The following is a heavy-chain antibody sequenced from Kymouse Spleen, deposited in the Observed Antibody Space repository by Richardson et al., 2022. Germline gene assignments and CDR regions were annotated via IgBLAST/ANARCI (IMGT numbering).Heavy chain of an antibody. V-gene: IGHV3-23*04. J-gene: IGHJ6*02. CDR2: ISGSGGST. CDR3: AKDTGYSYGYYYYYGMDV. Sequence: EVQLVESGGGLVQPGGSLRLSCAASGFTFSSYAMSWVRQAPGKGLEWVSAISGSGGSTYYADSVKGRFTISRDNSKNTLYLQMNSLRAEDTAVYYCAKDTGYSYGYYYYYGMDVWGQGTTVTVSS. CDR1: GFTFSSYA. D-gene: IGHD5-18,IGHD5-18*01.